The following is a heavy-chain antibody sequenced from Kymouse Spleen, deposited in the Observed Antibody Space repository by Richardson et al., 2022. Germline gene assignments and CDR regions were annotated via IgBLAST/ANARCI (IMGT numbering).Heavy chain of an antibody. CDR3: ARLG*LELKGTGSTP. CDR2: IYYSGST. J-gene: IGHJ5*02. Sequence: QLQLQESGPGLVKPSETLSLTCTVSGGSISSSSYYWGWIRQPPGKGLEWIGSIYYSGSTYYNPSLKSRVTISVDTSKNQFSLKLSSVTAADTAVYYCARLG*LELKGTGSTPGAREPWSPSPQ. CDR1: GGSISSSSYY. V-gene: IGHV4-39*01. D-gene: IGHD1-7*01.